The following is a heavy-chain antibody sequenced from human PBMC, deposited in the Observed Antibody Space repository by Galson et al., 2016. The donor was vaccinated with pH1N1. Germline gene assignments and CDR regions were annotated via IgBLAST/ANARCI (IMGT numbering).Heavy chain of an antibody. V-gene: IGHV3-7*01. CDR3: ARSLQYYDPYYLDC. CDR2: IKLDGTKK. D-gene: IGHD3-22*01. CDR1: KFTFSQYW. J-gene: IGHJ4*02. Sequence: SLRLSCAASKFTFSQYWMSWVRQAPGKGLEWVANIKLDGTKKYYVDSVRGRFTISRDNAKNSLFLQMDSLRAEDTAVYYCARSLQYYDPYYLDCWGQGTLVSVSS.